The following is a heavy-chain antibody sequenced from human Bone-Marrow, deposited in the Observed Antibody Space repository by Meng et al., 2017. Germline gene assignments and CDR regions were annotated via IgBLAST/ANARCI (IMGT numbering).Heavy chain of an antibody. Sequence: SETLSLTCAVSGYSISSGYYWGWIRQPPGKGLEWIGTIYHSGSTYYNPSLKSRVTISQDTSKNQFSLKVTSVTAADTAVYYCARVGSGSSGYVYVGYWGQGTLVTVSS. CDR1: GYSISSGYY. CDR2: IYHSGST. J-gene: IGHJ4*02. V-gene: IGHV4-38-2*01. D-gene: IGHD3-22*01. CDR3: ARVGSGSSGYVYVGY.